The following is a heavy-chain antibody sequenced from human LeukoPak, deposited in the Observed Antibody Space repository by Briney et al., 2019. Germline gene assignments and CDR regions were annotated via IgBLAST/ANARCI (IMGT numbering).Heavy chain of an antibody. J-gene: IGHJ4*02. CDR1: GFTFSSYS. D-gene: IGHD2-15*01. Sequence: GGSLRLSCAASGFTFSSYSMNWVRQAPGKGLEWVSSISSSSSYIYYADSVKGRFTISRDNAKNSLCLQMNSLRAEDTAVYYCASQPVVVAAYFDYWGQGTLVTVSS. CDR3: ASQPVVVAAYFDY. V-gene: IGHV3-21*01. CDR2: ISSSSSYI.